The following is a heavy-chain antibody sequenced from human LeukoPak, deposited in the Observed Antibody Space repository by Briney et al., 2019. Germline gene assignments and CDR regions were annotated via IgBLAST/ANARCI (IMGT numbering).Heavy chain of an antibody. J-gene: IGHJ4*02. Sequence: GGSLRLSCAASGFTFSDYYMSWIRQAPGKGLEWVSYISSSGSVTYYAAPVRGRFTISRDNAKNSLFLQMNSLRAEDTALYYCARVQGYCSSTSCYFDYWGQGTLVTVSS. CDR2: ISSSGSVT. CDR3: ARVQGYCSSTSCYFDY. CDR1: GFTFSDYY. D-gene: IGHD2-2*01. V-gene: IGHV3-11*01.